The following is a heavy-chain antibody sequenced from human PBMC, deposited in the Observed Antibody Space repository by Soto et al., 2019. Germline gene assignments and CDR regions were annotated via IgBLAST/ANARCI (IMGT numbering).Heavy chain of an antibody. CDR1: GGTFSSYT. Sequence: QVQLVQSGAEVQKPGSSVKVSCKASGGTFSSYTITWVRQAPGQGLEWMGRIIPILSIANYAQKFQGRVTITADKSTSTAYMVLSSLRSDDTAVYYCAREYYYDSSGQYYFDYWGQGTLVTVSS. V-gene: IGHV1-69*08. CDR3: AREYYYDSSGQYYFDY. D-gene: IGHD3-22*01. CDR2: IIPILSIA. J-gene: IGHJ4*02.